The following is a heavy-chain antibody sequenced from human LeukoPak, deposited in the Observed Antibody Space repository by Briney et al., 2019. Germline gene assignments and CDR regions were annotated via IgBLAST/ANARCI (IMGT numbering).Heavy chain of an antibody. CDR1: GFTFSSYG. CDR3: AKEQLLSRNWFDP. CDR2: ISYDGSNK. J-gene: IGHJ5*02. Sequence: GSLRLSCAASGFTFSSYGMHWVRQAPGKGLEWVAVISYDGSNKYYADSVKGRFTISRDNSKNTLYLQMNSLRAEDTAVYYCAKEQLLSRNWFDPWGQGTLVTVSS. D-gene: IGHD2-2*01. V-gene: IGHV3-30*18.